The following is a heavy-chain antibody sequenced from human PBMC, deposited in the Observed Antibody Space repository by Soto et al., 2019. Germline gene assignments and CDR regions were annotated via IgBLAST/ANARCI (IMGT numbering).Heavy chain of an antibody. CDR3: ASPYEGSSWYYFDY. D-gene: IGHD6-13*01. Sequence: QLQLQESGPGLVKPSETLSLTCTVSGGSISSSSYYWGWIRQPPGKGLEWIGSIYYSGSTYYNPSLTGRVTISVDTSKNQFSLKRSSVTAADTAVYYCASPYEGSSWYYFDYWGQGTLVTVSS. CDR1: GGSISSSSYY. V-gene: IGHV4-39*01. J-gene: IGHJ4*02. CDR2: IYYSGST.